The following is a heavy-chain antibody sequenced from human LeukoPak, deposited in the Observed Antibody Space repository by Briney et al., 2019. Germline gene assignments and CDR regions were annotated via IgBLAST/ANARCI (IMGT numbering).Heavy chain of an antibody. CDR1: GFTFSSYG. V-gene: IGHV3-33*08. J-gene: IGHJ4*02. D-gene: IGHD3-3*01. CDR2: IWYDGSNK. Sequence: PGGSLRLSCAASGFTFSSYGMHWVRQAPGKGLEWVAVIWYDGSNKNYADSVKGRVTISRDNSKNKMYLQMNSLRAEDTAVYYCARDFWGGCHGSVDYWGQGNLVTVSS. CDR3: ARDFWGGCHGSVDY.